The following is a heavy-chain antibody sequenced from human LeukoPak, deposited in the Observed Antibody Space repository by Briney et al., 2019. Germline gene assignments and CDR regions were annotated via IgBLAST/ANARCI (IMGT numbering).Heavy chain of an antibody. CDR1: GYTFTGYY. CDR2: INPNSGGT. V-gene: IGHV1-2*02. CDR3: ARVRVRIAAAGSAGNNWFDP. J-gene: IGHJ5*02. D-gene: IGHD6-13*01. Sequence: GASVKVSCKASGYTFTGYYMHWVRQAPGQGLEWMGWINPNSGGTNYAQKFQGRVTMTRDTSTSTVYMELSSLRSEDTAVYYCARVRVRIAAAGSAGNNWFDPWGQGTLVTVSS.